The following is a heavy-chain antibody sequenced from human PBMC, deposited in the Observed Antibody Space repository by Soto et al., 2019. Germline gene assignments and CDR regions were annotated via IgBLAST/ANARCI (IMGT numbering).Heavy chain of an antibody. CDR1: GFSLSTDGVG. CDR3: AHRRSVARIFDY. CDR2: IYWDDDK. D-gene: IGHD3-3*01. J-gene: IGHJ4*02. Sequence: QITLKESGPTLVKPTQTLTLTCTFSGFSLSTDGVGVGWIRQPPGKALEWLALIYWDDDKRYSPSLKSRLTVTKDTSKNQVVLTMTNMDPVDTATYYCAHRRSVARIFDYWGKGTLVTVSS. V-gene: IGHV2-5*02.